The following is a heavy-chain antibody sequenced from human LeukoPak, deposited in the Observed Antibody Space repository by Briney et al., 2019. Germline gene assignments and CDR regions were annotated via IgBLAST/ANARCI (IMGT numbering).Heavy chain of an antibody. CDR2: IYTSGST. CDR3: ARDRRGSSGYYFHY. CDR1: GGSISSGSYY. V-gene: IGHV4-61*02. J-gene: IGHJ4*02. Sequence: PSETLSLTCTVSGGSISSGSYYWSWIRQPAGKGLEWIGRIYTSGSTNYNPSLKSRVTISVDTSKNQFSLKLSSVTAADTAVYYCARDRRGSSGYYFHYWGQGTLVTVSS. D-gene: IGHD3-22*01.